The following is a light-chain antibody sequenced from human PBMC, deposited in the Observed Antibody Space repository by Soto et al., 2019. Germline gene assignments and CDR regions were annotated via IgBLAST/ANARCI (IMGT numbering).Light chain of an antibody. V-gene: IGKV3-15*01. CDR1: QSVSSN. J-gene: IGKJ4*01. Sequence: EIVMTQSPATLSVSPGERATLSCRASQSVSSNLAWYQQKPGQAPRLLMYGASNRVTGVPARFSGSGSGTDFTLTISSLQPEDFATYYCQQLESYPSTFGGGTKVDIK. CDR2: GAS. CDR3: QQLESYPST.